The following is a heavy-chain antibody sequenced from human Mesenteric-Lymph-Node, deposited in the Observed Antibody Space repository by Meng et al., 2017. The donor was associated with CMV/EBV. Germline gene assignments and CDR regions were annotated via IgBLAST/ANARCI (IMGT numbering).Heavy chain of an antibody. J-gene: IGHJ4*02. Sequence: GQLQQWGAGLVQPSETLSLTCAVYGVSFSGYYWSWIRQTPGKGLEWIGEINHSGSTNYNPSLKSRVTISVDTSKNQFSLKLSSVTAADTAVYYCARHQRWLKSEGGFNYWGQGTLVTVSS. V-gene: IGHV4-34*01. CDR1: GVSFSGYY. D-gene: IGHD4-23*01. CDR3: ARHQRWLKSEGGFNY. CDR2: INHSGST.